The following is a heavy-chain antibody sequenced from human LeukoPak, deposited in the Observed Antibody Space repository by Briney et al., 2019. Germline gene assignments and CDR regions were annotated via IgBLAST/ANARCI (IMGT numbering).Heavy chain of an antibody. CDR2: IYISGST. D-gene: IGHD3-22*01. Sequence: SETLSLTCTVSGGSVSSGSYYWSWIRQPPGKGLEWIGHIYISGSTNYNPSLKSRVTMSVDTSRNQFSLKLSSVAAADTAVYYCASTYYDSSGYEGDYWGQGTLVTVSS. CDR3: ASTYYDSSGYEGDY. CDR1: GGSVSSGSYY. J-gene: IGHJ4*02. V-gene: IGHV4-61*01.